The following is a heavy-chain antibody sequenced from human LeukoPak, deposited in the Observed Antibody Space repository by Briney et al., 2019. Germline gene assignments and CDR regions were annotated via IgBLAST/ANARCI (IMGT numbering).Heavy chain of an antibody. CDR1: GGSISSGSYY. V-gene: IGHV4-61*02. D-gene: IGHD6-6*01. J-gene: IGHJ5*02. CDR3: ARDRIAARPRLDP. CDR2: IYSSGST. Sequence: SQTLSLTCTVSGGSISSGSYYWSWIRQPAGKGLEWIGRIYSSGSTNYNPSLKSRVTISVDTSKNQFSLKLTSVTAADTAVYYCARDRIAARPRLDPWGQGTLVTVSS.